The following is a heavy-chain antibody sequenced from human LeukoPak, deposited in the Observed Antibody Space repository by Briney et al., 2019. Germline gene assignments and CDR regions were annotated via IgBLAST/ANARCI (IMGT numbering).Heavy chain of an antibody. CDR3: ARDWAYGWDY. Sequence: GGSLRLSCVASGFTFSNSWMSWVRQAPGKGLEWVANIKQDGSKKNYVDSVKGRFTISRDNAKNSLYLQMNSLRAEDTAVYYCARDWAYGWDYWGQGTLVTVFS. J-gene: IGHJ4*02. D-gene: IGHD2-15*01. CDR2: IKQDGSKK. V-gene: IGHV3-7*04. CDR1: GFTFSNSW.